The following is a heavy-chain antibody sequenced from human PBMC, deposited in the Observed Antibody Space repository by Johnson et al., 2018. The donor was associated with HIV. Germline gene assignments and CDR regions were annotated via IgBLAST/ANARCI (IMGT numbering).Heavy chain of an antibody. V-gene: IGHV3-30*02. CDR2: IRYDGSKK. J-gene: IGHJ3*02. CDR1: GFTFSSYG. Sequence: QVQLVESGGDVVQPGGSLRLSCAASGFTFSSYGMHWVRQAPGKGLEWVAFIRYDGSKKYYADSVKGGFTISRDNSKNTLYLQMNSLRAEDTAVYYCAKEVTPGAFTMIEVVGAFDIWGQGTMVTVSS. D-gene: IGHD3-22*01. CDR3: AKEVTPGAFTMIEVVGAFDI.